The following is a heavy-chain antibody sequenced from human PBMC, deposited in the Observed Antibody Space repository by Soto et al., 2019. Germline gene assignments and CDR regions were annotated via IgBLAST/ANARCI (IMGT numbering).Heavy chain of an antibody. J-gene: IGHJ4*02. CDR2: IYYIGTT. Sequence: PSETLSLTCTVSGGSISSGGYYWNWIRQHPGKGLEWIGYIYYIGTTYYNPSLKSRVTISVDTSKNQFSLKLTSVTAADTAVYYCARVPMVRGVPTTFDYWGQGTLVTVSS. CDR3: ARVPMVRGVPTTFDY. D-gene: IGHD3-10*01. V-gene: IGHV4-31*03. CDR1: GGSISSGGYY.